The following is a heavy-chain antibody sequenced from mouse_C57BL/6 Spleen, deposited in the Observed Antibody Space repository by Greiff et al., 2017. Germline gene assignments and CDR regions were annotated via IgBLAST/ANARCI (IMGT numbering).Heavy chain of an antibody. D-gene: IGHD2-5*01. J-gene: IGHJ2*01. CDR3: EAYYSNHGFYYFDY. V-gene: IGHV6-6*01. CDR1: GFTFSDAW. Sequence: EVKVEESGGGLVQPGGSMKLSCAASGFTFSDAWMDWVRQSPEKGLEWVAEIRNKANNHATYYAESVKGRFTISRDDSKSSVYLQMNSLRAEDTGIYYCEAYYSNHGFYYFDYWSQGTTLTVSS. CDR2: IRNKANNHAT.